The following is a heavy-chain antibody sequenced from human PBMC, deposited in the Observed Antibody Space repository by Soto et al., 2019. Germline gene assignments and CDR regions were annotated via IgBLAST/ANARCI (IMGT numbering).Heavy chain of an antibody. J-gene: IGHJ4*02. Sequence: ASVKVSWQAAGYAFTSYGLSWVRQAPGQGLEWMGRISAYNYNTNYAQKLQGRVTMTTDTSTSTAYMELRSLRSDDTAVYYCAREQWELLDFDYWGQGTLVTVSS. CDR1: GYAFTSYG. CDR2: ISAYNYNT. V-gene: IGHV1-18*01. CDR3: AREQWELLDFDY. D-gene: IGHD1-26*01.